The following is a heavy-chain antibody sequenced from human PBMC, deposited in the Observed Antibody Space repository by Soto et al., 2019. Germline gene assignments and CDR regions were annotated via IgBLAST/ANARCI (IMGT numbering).Heavy chain of an antibody. Sequence: SQTLSLTGAISGDCVSSNSAAWNWIRQPPSRGLEWLGRSYSRSKWYNGYAVSVNSRITIHPDTSKNQFSLQVNSVTPEDTDVYYCARGEMGSLSYWGQGTRVTVSS. CDR2: SYSRSKWYN. CDR3: ARGEMGSLSY. J-gene: IGHJ4*02. V-gene: IGHV6-1*01. D-gene: IGHD1-26*01. CDR1: GDCVSSNSAA.